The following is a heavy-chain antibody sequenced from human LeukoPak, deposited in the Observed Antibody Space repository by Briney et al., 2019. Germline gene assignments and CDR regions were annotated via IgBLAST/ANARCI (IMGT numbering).Heavy chain of an antibody. CDR3: AREEKRITMIVVSERYFQH. Sequence: GASLRLSCAASGFTFSSYEMNWVRQAPGKGLEWVSYISSSGSTIYYADSVKGRFTISRDNAKNSLYLQMNSLRAEDTAVYYCAREEKRITMIVVSERYFQHWGQGTLVTVSS. CDR1: GFTFSSYE. CDR2: ISSSGSTI. V-gene: IGHV3-48*03. J-gene: IGHJ1*01. D-gene: IGHD3-22*01.